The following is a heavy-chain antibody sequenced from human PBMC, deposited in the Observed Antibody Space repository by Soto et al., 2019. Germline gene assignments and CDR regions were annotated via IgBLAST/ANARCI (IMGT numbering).Heavy chain of an antibody. Sequence: ASVKVSCKASGGTFSSYAISWVRQAPGQGLEWMGGIIPIFGTANYAQKFQGRVTITADESTSTAYMELSSLRSEDTAVYYCARRDEVQTGIAAAGLDDYWGQGTLVTVSS. D-gene: IGHD6-13*01. J-gene: IGHJ4*02. V-gene: IGHV1-69*13. CDR1: GGTFSSYA. CDR3: ARRDEVQTGIAAAGLDDY. CDR2: IIPIFGTA.